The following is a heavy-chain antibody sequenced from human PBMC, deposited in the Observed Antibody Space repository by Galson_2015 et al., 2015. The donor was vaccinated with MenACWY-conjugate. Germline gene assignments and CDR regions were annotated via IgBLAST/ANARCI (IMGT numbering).Heavy chain of an antibody. CDR1: GITFSSNA. V-gene: IGHV3-23*01. CDR2: ISGSGGST. CDR3: ANDRGYYDSSGYLVYFDY. D-gene: IGHD3-22*01. Sequence: SLRLSCAASGITFSSNAMNWVRQAPGKGLEWVSGISGSGGSTYYADSVKGRFTISRDNSKNTLYLQMNSLRAEDTAVYYCANDRGYYDSSGYLVYFDYWGQGTLFTVSS. J-gene: IGHJ4*02.